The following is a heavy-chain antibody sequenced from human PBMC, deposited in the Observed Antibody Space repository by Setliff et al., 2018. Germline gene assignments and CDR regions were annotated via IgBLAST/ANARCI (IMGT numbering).Heavy chain of an antibody. Sequence: SETLSLTCAVSGFSISSGYYWGWIRQPPGKGLEWIVNIHHSGKAYYNPSLKSRVTISLDTSKNQFSLKLTSVTAADTAVYYCAKGGGRYHPDSWGQGILVTVSS. CDR1: GFSISSGYY. CDR2: IHHSGKA. J-gene: IGHJ4*02. D-gene: IGHD1-1*01. V-gene: IGHV4-38-2*01. CDR3: AKGGGRYHPDS.